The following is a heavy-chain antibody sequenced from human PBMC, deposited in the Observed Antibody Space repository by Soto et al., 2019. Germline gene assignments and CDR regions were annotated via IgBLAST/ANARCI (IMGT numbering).Heavy chain of an antibody. CDR1: GVTFSNYA. V-gene: IGHV1-69*13. Sequence: ASVKVSCKASGVTFSNYAMTWVRQAPGQGLEWMGGIIPMFRTAKYAQKFQGRVTTTAEECTTTAYMELSSLRSEDTAGYYCASRYRSSSPHALDIWGQGTMVTISS. D-gene: IGHD6-6*01. CDR3: ASRYRSSSPHALDI. CDR2: IIPMFRTA. J-gene: IGHJ3*02.